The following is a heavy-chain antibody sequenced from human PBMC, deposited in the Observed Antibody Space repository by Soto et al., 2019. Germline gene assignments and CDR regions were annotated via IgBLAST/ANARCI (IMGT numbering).Heavy chain of an antibody. CDR1: GGSISGDYY. Sequence: QVRLHESGPGLVKPSQTLSLTCSVSGGSISGDYYWSWIRQSPEKGLEWIGYIYYSGSSYSNPALQSRLSMSLYTSKNQLSRKLRSVTAADTAVYYCAGGGARWPGYFDSWGQGALVPVSS. D-gene: IGHD2-15*01. V-gene: IGHV4-30-4*08. CDR3: AGGGARWPGYFDS. CDR2: IYYSGSS. J-gene: IGHJ4*02.